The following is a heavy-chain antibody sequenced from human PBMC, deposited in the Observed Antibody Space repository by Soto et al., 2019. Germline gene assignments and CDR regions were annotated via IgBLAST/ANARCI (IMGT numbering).Heavy chain of an antibody. CDR1: GFSVTTHGVG. Sequence: QITLKESGPTLVQPTQTLTLTCSLSGFSVTTHGVGVGWIRQPPGKALEWLAVVYWDDDNRYRPSLKSRVTFTWDISKNQLVFTMANMDPVDTATYYCAHKVTADWNARVFDSWGEGTLVTVSS. CDR2: VYWDDDN. CDR3: AHKVTADWNARVFDS. V-gene: IGHV2-5*02. J-gene: IGHJ4*02. D-gene: IGHD1-1*01.